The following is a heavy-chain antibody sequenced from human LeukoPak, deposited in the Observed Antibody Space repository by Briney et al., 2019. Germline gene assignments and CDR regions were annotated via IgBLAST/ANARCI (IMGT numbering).Heavy chain of an antibody. CDR3: ARGGSGPRLRY. CDR1: GGSFSGYY. V-gene: IGHV4-34*01. CDR2: INDSGST. D-gene: IGHD6-19*01. Sequence: SXTLSLTCAVYGGSFSGYYWSWIRQPPGKGLEWIGEINDSGSTKYNPSLKRRVNISVETYKKQFSVKLSSVTAADTAVCYCARGGSGPRLRYWGQGTLVTVSS. J-gene: IGHJ4*02.